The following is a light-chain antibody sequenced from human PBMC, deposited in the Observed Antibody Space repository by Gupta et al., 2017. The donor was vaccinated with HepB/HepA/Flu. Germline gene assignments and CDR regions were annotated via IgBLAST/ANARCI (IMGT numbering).Light chain of an antibody. Sequence: QSVLTQPPSVSGAPGQRVTISCTGSSSNIGAGYDVHWYQQLPATAPNLLIYGNSNRPSGVPDRFSGSKSGTSASLAITGLQAEDEADYYCQSYDSSRSGWVFGGGTKLTVL. J-gene: IGLJ3*02. CDR3: QSYDSSRSGWV. V-gene: IGLV1-40*01. CDR2: GNS. CDR1: SSNIGAGYD.